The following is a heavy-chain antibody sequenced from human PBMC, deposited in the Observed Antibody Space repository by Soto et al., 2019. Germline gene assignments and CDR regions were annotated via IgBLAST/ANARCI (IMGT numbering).Heavy chain of an antibody. V-gene: IGHV4-59*01. J-gene: IGHJ4*02. D-gene: IGHD3-10*01. Sequence: QVQLQESGPGLVKPSETLSLTCTVSGGSISSYYWSWIRQPPGKGLEWIGYIYYSGSTNYNPSLKSRVTISVDTSKNQFSLKLSSVTAADTAVYYCARYYYGSGSYYNLGCDYCGQGTLVTVSA. CDR2: IYYSGST. CDR3: ARYYYGSGSYYNLGCDY. CDR1: GGSISSYY.